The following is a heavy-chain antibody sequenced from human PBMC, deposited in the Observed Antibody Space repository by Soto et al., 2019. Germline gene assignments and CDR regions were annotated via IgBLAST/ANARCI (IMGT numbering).Heavy chain of an antibody. V-gene: IGHV1-46*01. Sequence: VQLVQSGAEVKKPGASVKVSCKASGYTFTNHYLHWVRQAPGQGLEWMGIINPGGGNTTYAQRFQGRVTMTRDTSTSTVYMELSSLRSEDTAVYYCARTAVGYWVQGTLVTVSS. CDR1: GYTFTNHY. CDR2: INPGGGNT. CDR3: ARTAVGY. D-gene: IGHD6-13*01. J-gene: IGHJ4*02.